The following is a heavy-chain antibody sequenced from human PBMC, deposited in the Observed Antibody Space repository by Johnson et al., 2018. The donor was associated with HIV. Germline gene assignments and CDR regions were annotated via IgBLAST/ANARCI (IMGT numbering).Heavy chain of an antibody. V-gene: IGHV3-30*02. D-gene: IGHD3-10*01. CDR1: GFTFSSYG. J-gene: IGHJ3*02. CDR3: ARARGAFDI. Sequence: QVQLLESGGGLVKPGGSLRLSCAASGFTFSSYGMHWVRQAPGKGLEWVAFIRYDGSNKYYADSVKGRFTISRDNAKNSLWLQMNSLRAEDTAVYYCARARGAFDIWGQGTMVTVSS. CDR2: IRYDGSNK.